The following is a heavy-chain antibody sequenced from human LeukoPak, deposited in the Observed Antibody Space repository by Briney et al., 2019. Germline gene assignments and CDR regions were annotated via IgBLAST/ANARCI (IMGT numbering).Heavy chain of an antibody. V-gene: IGHV1-2*02. CDR2: INPNSGDT. Sequence: GASVKVSCNASGYSFSGHYMDWVRQAPGQGLEWMGWINPNSGDTNFAQKFQGRVTMTRDTSINTAYMELSSLRSDDTAVYYCARGGTVAGHWYFDLWGRGTQVAVSP. CDR3: ARGGTVAGHWYFDL. J-gene: IGHJ2*01. CDR1: GYSFSGHY. D-gene: IGHD6-19*01.